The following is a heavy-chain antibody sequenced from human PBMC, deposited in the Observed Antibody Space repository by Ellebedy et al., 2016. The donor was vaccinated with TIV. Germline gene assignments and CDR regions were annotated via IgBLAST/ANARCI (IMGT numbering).Heavy chain of an antibody. V-gene: IGHV4-38-2*02. CDR1: SYSISSGYY. Sequence: MPSETLSLTCTVSSYSISSGYYWGWIRQPPGKGLEWSGSINHSGRTFYNPFLKSRVTISVDTSKNQFSLKLSSVTAADTAVYFCARRGPDVNLYIGYTLLFYFDHWGQGTPVAVSS. D-gene: IGHD5-12*01. CDR3: ARRGPDVNLYIGYTLLFYFDH. J-gene: IGHJ4*02. CDR2: INHSGRT.